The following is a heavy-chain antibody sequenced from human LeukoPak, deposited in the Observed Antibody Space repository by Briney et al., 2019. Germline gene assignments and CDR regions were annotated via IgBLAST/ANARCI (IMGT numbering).Heavy chain of an antibody. J-gene: IGHJ4*02. V-gene: IGHV1-2*04. CDR3: ARERAYYYDSSGYPLGY. CDR2: ISPNSGGT. D-gene: IGHD3-22*01. Sequence: ASVKVSCKASGYTFTGYYMHWVRQAPGQGLEWMGWISPNSGGTNYAQKFQGWVTMTRDTSISTAYMELSRLRSDDTAVYYCARERAYYYDSSGYPLGYWGQGTLVTVSS. CDR1: GYTFTGYY.